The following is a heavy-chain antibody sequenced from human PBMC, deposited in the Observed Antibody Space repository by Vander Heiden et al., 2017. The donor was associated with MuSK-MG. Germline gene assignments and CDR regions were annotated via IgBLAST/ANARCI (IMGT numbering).Heavy chain of an antibody. V-gene: IGHV1-2*02. CDR1: GYTFTDYY. Sequence: QVQLVQSGAEVKKPGASVKVSCKASGYTFTDYYIHWVRQAPGQGLEWMGWINPNSGGINYAQRFRGRVTMTRATSISTAYMELSILRSDDTAVYYCARDLKNALDYWGQGTLVTVSS. CDR2: INPNSGGI. CDR3: ARDLKNALDY. J-gene: IGHJ4*02.